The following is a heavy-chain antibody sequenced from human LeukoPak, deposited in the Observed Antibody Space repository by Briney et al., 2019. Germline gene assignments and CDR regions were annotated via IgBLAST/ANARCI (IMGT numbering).Heavy chain of an antibody. V-gene: IGHV3-23*01. J-gene: IGHJ3*02. D-gene: IGHD3-10*01. CDR2: ISGSGGST. CDR1: GFTFSSYA. Sequence: GGSLRLSCAASGFTFSSYAMSWVRQAPGKGLEWVSSISGSGGSTYYADSVKGRVTISRDNSKNTLYLQMNSLRAEDTAVYYCAKDMMPHYYGSGSYYKRAFDIWGQGTMVTVSS. CDR3: AKDMMPHYYGSGSYYKRAFDI.